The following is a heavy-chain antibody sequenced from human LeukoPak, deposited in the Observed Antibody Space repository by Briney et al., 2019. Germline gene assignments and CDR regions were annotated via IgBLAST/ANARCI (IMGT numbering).Heavy chain of an antibody. CDR2: VNSDGSRT. Sequence: PGGSLRLSCAASGFTFSSSWMHWLRHGPGKGLEWVSRVNSDGSRTTYADSVKGRFTISRDNAKNTLYLQMNSLRAEDTAVYYCARVVDDYDSGGFSWFDYWGQGTLVTVSS. V-gene: IGHV3-74*03. CDR3: ARVVDDYDSGGFSWFDY. J-gene: IGHJ4*02. D-gene: IGHD3-22*01. CDR1: GFTFSSSW.